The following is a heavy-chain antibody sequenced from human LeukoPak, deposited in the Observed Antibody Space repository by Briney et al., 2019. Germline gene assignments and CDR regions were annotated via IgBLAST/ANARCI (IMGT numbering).Heavy chain of an antibody. D-gene: IGHD1-1*01. V-gene: IGHV4-34*01. Sequence: SETLSLTCAVYGGSFSGYYWSWIRQPPGKGLEWIGEINHSGSTNYNPSLKSRVTISVDTSKNQFSLKLSSVTAADTAVYYCARDRIGSAFRVDYFDYWGQGTLVTVSS. CDR3: ARDRIGSAFRVDYFDY. CDR1: GGSFSGYY. J-gene: IGHJ4*02. CDR2: INHSGST.